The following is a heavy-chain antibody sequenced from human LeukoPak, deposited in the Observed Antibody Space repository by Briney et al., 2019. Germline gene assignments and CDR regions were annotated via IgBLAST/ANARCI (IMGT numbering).Heavy chain of an antibody. J-gene: IGHJ4*02. D-gene: IGHD6-13*01. CDR2: ISSSGSPI. CDR1: GFTFSSYE. Sequence: GGSLRLSCTASGFTFSSYEMNWVRQAPGKGLEWVSDISSSGSPIYYADSVRGRFTVSRDNAKNTLHLQMNSLRAEDTAVYYCAKVMAAAGTWFFDYWSQGTLVTVSS. CDR3: AKVMAAAGTWFFDY. V-gene: IGHV3-48*03.